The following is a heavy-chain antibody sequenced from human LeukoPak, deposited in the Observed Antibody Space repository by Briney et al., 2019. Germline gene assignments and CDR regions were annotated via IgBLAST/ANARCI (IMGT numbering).Heavy chain of an antibody. CDR3: ASVGVRSGYSYGYYFDY. V-gene: IGHV3-30*04. CDR1: GFTFSSYA. CDR2: ISYDGSNK. D-gene: IGHD5-18*01. J-gene: IGHJ4*02. Sequence: GGSLRLSCAVSGFTFSSYAMHWVRQAPGKGLEWVAVISYDGSNKYYADSVKGRFTISRDNSKNTLYLQMNSLRAEDTAVYYCASVGVRSGYSYGYYFDYWGQGTLVTVSS.